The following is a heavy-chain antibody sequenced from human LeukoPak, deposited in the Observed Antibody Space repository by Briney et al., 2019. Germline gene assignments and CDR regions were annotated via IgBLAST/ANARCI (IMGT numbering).Heavy chain of an antibody. D-gene: IGHD5-12*01. J-gene: IGHJ4*02. Sequence: GGSLRLSCAASGFTFSDYYMSWIRQAPGKGLEWVSYISSSGSTIYYADSVKGRFIISRDNSKNTLSLQMNSLRAEDTAVYYCAKGTGSRLVSGYDLDYWGQGTLVTVSS. CDR1: GFTFSDYY. V-gene: IGHV3-11*01. CDR3: AKGTGSRLVSGYDLDY. CDR2: ISSSGSTI.